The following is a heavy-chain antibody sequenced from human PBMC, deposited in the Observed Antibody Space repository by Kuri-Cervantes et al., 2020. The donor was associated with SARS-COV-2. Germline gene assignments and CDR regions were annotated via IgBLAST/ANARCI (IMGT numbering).Heavy chain of an antibody. V-gene: IGHV1-69*13. CDR1: GATFSTYG. D-gene: IGHD3-3*01. CDR3: ATARFDFWSGYSWGGAFDI. J-gene: IGHJ3*02. CDR2: IIPFFGTP. Sequence: SVKVSCKASGATFSTYGFSWVRQAPGQELEWMGGIIPFFGTPNYAQKFEGRVTITADESTSTAYMEMSSLRFEDTAVYYCATARFDFWSGYSWGGAFDIWGQGTMVTVSS.